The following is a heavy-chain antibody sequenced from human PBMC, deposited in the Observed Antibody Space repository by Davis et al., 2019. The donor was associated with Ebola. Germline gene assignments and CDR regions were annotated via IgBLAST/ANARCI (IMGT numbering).Heavy chain of an antibody. CDR3: ARADIVGVVIATWFDY. CDR2: ISAYNGNT. J-gene: IGHJ4*02. Sequence: AASVKVSCKASGGTFSSFAISWVRQAPGQGLEWMGWISAYNGNTNYAQKLQGRVTMTTATSTSTAYMELRSLRSDDTAVYYCARADIVGVVIATWFDYWGQGTLVTVSS. D-gene: IGHD2-15*01. V-gene: IGHV1-18*01. CDR1: GGTFSSFA.